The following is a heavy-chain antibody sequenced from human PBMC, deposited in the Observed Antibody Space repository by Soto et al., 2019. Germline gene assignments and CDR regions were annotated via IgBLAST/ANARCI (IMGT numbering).Heavy chain of an antibody. Sequence: QVQLVQSGAEVKKPGASVKVSCKASGYTFTSYGISWVRQAPGQGLERMGWISAYNGNTNYAQKLQGRVTMTTDTSTSTVYMELRSLRSDDTAVYYCARVGPYYDFWSGYYSTPANWFDPWGQGTLVTVSS. CDR1: GYTFTSYG. J-gene: IGHJ5*02. CDR3: ARVGPYYDFWSGYYSTPANWFDP. D-gene: IGHD3-3*01. V-gene: IGHV1-18*01. CDR2: ISAYNGNT.